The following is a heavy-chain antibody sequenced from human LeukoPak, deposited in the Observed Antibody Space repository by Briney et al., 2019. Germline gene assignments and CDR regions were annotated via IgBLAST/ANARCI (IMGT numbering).Heavy chain of an antibody. CDR1: GYTLTELS. Sequence: ASVKVSCKVSGYTLTELSMHWVRQAPGKGLEWVGGFDPEDGETIYAQKFQGRVTMTEGTSTDTAYMELSSLRSEDTAVYYCATDPDYYGSGSYSDYWGQGTLVTVSS. CDR2: FDPEDGET. J-gene: IGHJ4*02. CDR3: ATDPDYYGSGSYSDY. V-gene: IGHV1-24*01. D-gene: IGHD3-10*01.